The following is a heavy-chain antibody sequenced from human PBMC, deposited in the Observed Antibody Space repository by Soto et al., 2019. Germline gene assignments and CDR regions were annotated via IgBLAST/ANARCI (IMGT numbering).Heavy chain of an antibody. D-gene: IGHD1-1*01. V-gene: IGHV4-59*12. Sequence: PSETLSLTCTVSGGSISSYYWSWIRQPPGKGLEWIGYIYYSGSTNYNPSLKSRVTISVDTSKNQFSLKLSSVTAADTAVYYCARTTAANHLNYWSQGTLVTVSS. CDR1: GGSISSYY. CDR3: ARTTAANHLNY. J-gene: IGHJ4*02. CDR2: IYYSGST.